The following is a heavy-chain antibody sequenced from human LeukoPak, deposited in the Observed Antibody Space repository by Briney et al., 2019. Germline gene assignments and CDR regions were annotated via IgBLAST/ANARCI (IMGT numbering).Heavy chain of an antibody. D-gene: IGHD6-19*01. J-gene: IGHJ3*02. CDR2: ISSSGSTI. CDR3: AKSRDHNSSGWFDAFDI. CDR1: GFTFSSYE. V-gene: IGHV3-48*03. Sequence: PGGSLRLSCAASGFTFSSYEMNWVRQAPGKGLEWVSYISSSGSTIYYADSVKGRFTISRDNAKNSLYLQMNSLRAEDTAVYYCAKSRDHNSSGWFDAFDIWGQGTMVTVSS.